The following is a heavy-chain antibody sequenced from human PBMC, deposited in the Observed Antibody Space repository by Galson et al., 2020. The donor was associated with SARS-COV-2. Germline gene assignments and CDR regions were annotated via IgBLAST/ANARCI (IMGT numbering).Heavy chain of an antibody. D-gene: IGHD6-13*01. CDR2: IRYDGSNK. CDR3: ARISLDGSPAGNGHYYGMDV. J-gene: IGHJ6*02. Sequence: GGSLRLSCAASGFTFSSYGMHWVRQAPGKGLEWVAFIRYDGSNKYYADSVKGRFTISRDNSKNTLYLQMNSLRAEDTAVYYCARISLDGSPAGNGHYYGMDVWGQGTTVTVSS. CDR1: GFTFSSYG. V-gene: IGHV3-30*02.